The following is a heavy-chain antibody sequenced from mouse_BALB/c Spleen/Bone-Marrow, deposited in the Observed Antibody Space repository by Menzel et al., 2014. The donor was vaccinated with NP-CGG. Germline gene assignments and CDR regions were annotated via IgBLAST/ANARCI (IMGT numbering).Heavy chain of an antibody. J-gene: IGHJ3*01. CDR1: GFTFSNYG. CDR2: INVNGDTT. CDR3: ARGYDYSSWFAY. D-gene: IGHD2-4*01. Sequence: EVHLVESGGGLVQPGGSLKLSCAASGFTFSNYGMSWVRQTPDKRLEMIATINVNGDTTYHPDSVKGRFTISRDNVKNTLYLQMSSLKSEDTAMYYCARGYDYSSWFAYWAKATLVPVSA. V-gene: IGHV5-6-3*01.